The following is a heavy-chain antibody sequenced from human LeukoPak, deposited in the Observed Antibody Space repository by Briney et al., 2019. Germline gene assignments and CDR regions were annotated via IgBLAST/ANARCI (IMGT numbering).Heavy chain of an antibody. J-gene: IGHJ4*02. CDR1: GDSVSSNSAA. D-gene: IGHD6-19*01. CDR2: TWYRSKWYN. Sequence: SQTLSLTCAISGDSVSSNSAAWNRIRQSPSRGLEWLGRTWYRSKWYNDSAVSVKSRIVINPDTSKNQFSLQLSSVTPEDTAVYYCARSSHTSRGSVQWLPHGLDYWGQGTLVTVSS. V-gene: IGHV6-1*01. CDR3: ARSSHTSRGSVQWLPHGLDY.